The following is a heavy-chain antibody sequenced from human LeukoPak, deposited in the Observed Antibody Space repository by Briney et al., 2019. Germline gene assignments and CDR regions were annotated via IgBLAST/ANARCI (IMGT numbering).Heavy chain of an antibody. Sequence: NPSETLSLTCTVSGGSISSGSYYWSWIRQPAGKGLEWIGRIYTSGSTNYNPSLKSRVTISVDTSKNQFSLKLSSVTAADTAVYYCARLKCGVLESGSYRGRAFDIWGQGTMVTVSS. V-gene: IGHV4-61*02. CDR2: IYTSGST. J-gene: IGHJ3*02. CDR1: GGSISSGSYY. CDR3: ARLKCGVLESGSYRGRAFDI. D-gene: IGHD1-26*01.